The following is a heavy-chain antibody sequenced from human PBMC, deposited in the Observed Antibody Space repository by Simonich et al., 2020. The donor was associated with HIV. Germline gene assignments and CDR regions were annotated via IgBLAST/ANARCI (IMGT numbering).Heavy chain of an antibody. CDR1: GGSFSGYY. CDR2: INHIEST. D-gene: IGHD5-12*01. Sequence: QVQLQQWGAGLLKPSETLSLTCAVYGGSFSGYYWSWIRQPPGKGREWIGEINHIESTNYNHSLKIRVTISVDTSKNHFTLKLTSVTAADTAVYYCARHARDGYNYPYFEYWGQGILVTVSS. V-gene: IGHV4-34*01. J-gene: IGHJ4*02. CDR3: ARHARDGYNYPYFEY.